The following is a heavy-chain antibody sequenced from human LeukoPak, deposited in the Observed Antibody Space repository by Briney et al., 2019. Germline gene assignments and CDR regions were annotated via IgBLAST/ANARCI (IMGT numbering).Heavy chain of an antibody. CDR3: VRDWAWGAFGS. CDR2: IISSSSYK. CDR1: GCTHSSYS. D-gene: IGHD7-27*01. J-gene: IGHJ4*02. Sequence: GGCLILHRAGFGCTHSSYSMHWVRQAPGKGLGWVLYIISSSSYKYHADSVKGRFTISRDNSKMRLYLQMDSLGVEDMALYYCVRDWAWGAFGSWGQGTLVTVSS. V-gene: IGHV3-21*04.